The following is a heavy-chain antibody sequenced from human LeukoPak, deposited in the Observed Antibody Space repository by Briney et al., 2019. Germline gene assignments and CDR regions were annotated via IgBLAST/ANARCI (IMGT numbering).Heavy chain of an antibody. CDR1: GFTFSSYW. D-gene: IGHD2-2*02. CDR3: ARDAEVVPAAIDYFDY. V-gene: IGHV3-7*01. CDR2: IKQDGSEK. Sequence: PGGSLRLSCAASGFTFSSYWMSWVRQAPGKGLEWVANIKQDGSEKYYVDSVKGRFTISRVNAKNSLYLQMNSLRAEDTAVYYCARDAEVVPAAIDYFDYWGQGTLVTVSS. J-gene: IGHJ4*02.